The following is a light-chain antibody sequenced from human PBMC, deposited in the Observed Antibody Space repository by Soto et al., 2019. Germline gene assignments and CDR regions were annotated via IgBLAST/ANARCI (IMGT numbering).Light chain of an antibody. CDR2: IAS. CDR1: QSISNY. Sequence: DIHMTQSPSSLSASVGDRVTITCRASQSISNYLNWYQQKPGKAPNLLIYIASNLHSGVPSRFSGSGSGTDFTLTISSLQPEDFATYFCQQLKTYPLTFGGGTRVEIK. J-gene: IGKJ4*01. CDR3: QQLKTYPLT. V-gene: IGKV1-39*01.